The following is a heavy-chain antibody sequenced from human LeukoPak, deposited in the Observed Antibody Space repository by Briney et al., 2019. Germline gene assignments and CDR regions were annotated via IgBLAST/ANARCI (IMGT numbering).Heavy chain of an antibody. J-gene: IGHJ6*03. CDR2: MNPNSGNT. Sequence: ASVKVSCKASGYTFTSYDINWVRQATGQGLEWMGWMNPNSGNTGYAQKFQGRVTMTRNTSISTAYMELSSLRSEDTAVYYCAGFDYSNYYYYMDVWGKGTTVTVSS. V-gene: IGHV1-8*01. CDR3: AGFDYSNYYYYMDV. D-gene: IGHD4-11*01. CDR1: GYTFTSYD.